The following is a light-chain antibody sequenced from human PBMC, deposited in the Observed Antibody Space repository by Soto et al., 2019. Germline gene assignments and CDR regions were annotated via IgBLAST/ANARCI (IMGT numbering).Light chain of an antibody. CDR3: QQYFDVPFT. Sequence: DIVMTQSPDSLAVSLGERATMNCKCSRSVLYKSNNKNHLAWDQQKPGQPPQLIIYWASTRGSGVPERISGSVSGTDFTLTISSLEAEDVAFYWCQQYFDVPFTFGGGTKVEI. V-gene: IGKV4-1*01. J-gene: IGKJ4*01. CDR1: RSVLYKSNNKNH. CDR2: WAS.